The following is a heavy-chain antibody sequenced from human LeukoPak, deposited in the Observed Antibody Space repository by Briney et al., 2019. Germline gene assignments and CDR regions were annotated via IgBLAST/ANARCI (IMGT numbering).Heavy chain of an antibody. CDR2: MNPNSRNT. D-gene: IGHD2-15*01. J-gene: IGHJ4*02. V-gene: IGHV1-8*01. CDR3: ARADPSRIATHIDY. CDR1: GYTFTSYD. Sequence: GASVKVSCKASGYTFTSYDINWVRQATGQGLEWMGWMNPNSRNTGYAQKFQGRFTITRNTSISTAYMELSSLRSEDTAVYYRARADPSRIATHIDYWSQRTLVTVSS.